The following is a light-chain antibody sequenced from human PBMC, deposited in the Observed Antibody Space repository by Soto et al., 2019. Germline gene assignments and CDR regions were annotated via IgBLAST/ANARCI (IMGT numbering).Light chain of an antibody. Sequence: QSVLTQPPSVSGAPGQRVTISCTGSSSNIGAGYDVHWYQQLPGTAPKLLIYGNSNRPSGVPDRFSGSKSGTSASLAITGLQAEDEADYYCQSYDSILSLGVFGGGTKLTVL. V-gene: IGLV1-40*01. J-gene: IGLJ2*01. CDR3: QSYDSILSLGV. CDR1: SSNIGAGYD. CDR2: GNS.